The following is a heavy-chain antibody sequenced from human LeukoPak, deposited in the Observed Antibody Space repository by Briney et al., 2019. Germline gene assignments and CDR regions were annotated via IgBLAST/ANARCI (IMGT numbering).Heavy chain of an antibody. CDR3: ARAGVDV. D-gene: IGHD3-10*01. J-gene: IGHJ6*02. CDR2: VSGSGVST. V-gene: IGHV3-23*01. Sequence: GGSLRLSCAASGFTFSSYAMSWVRQAPGKGLEWVSAVSGSGVSTYYADSVKGRFTISRDNAKNSLYLQMNSLRAEDTAVYYCARAGVDVWGQGTTVTVSS. CDR1: GFTFSSYA.